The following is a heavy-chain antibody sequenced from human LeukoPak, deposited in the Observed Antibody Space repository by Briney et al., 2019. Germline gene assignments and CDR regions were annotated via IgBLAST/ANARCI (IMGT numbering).Heavy chain of an antibody. D-gene: IGHD1-26*01. J-gene: IGHJ4*02. Sequence: GGSLRLSCAASGFTFNSYAMSWVRQAPGRGLEWVSGIRISGGSTYYAESVKGRFTISRDNSKNTLFLQMNSLRAEDTAVYYCAKDSSNIMGARLDYWGQGTLVTVSS. CDR1: GFTFNSYA. CDR2: IRISGGST. CDR3: AKDSSNIMGARLDY. V-gene: IGHV3-23*01.